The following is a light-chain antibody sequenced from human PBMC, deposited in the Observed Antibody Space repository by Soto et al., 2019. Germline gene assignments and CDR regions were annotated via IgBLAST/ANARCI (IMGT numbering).Light chain of an antibody. CDR3: KQYSSSTPIT. CDR1: ESVIKY. V-gene: IGKV3-20*01. J-gene: IGKJ5*01. Sequence: EIVLTQSPGTLSLSPGERATISCRASESVIKYLAWYQQKPGQAPRLLIHGASSRATGIPDRFSGSGSGTDFALTITRLEPEDFAVYYCKQYSSSTPITFGQGTRLEIK. CDR2: GAS.